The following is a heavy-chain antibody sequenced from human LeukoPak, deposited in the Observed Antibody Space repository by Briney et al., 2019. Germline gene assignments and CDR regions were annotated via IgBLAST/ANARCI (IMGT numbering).Heavy chain of an antibody. V-gene: IGHV5-51*01. CDR3: ARAASFGGVIAAFDY. J-gene: IGHJ4*02. Sequence: GESLKISCKGSGYSFTSYWIGWVRQMPGKGLEWMGIIYPGDSDTRYSPSFQGQVTISADKSTSTAYLQWSSLKASDTAMYYCARAASFGGVIAAFDYWGQGTLVTVSS. D-gene: IGHD3-16*02. CDR1: GYSFTSYW. CDR2: IYPGDSDT.